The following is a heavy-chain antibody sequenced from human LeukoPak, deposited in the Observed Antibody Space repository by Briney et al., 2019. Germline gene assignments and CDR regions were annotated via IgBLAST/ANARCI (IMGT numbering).Heavy chain of an antibody. Sequence: GGSLRPSCAASGFTFSSYAMHWVRQAPGKGLEWVAVVSYEGTIKYYADSAKGRFSISRDNSANIISLQMNNLTTEDTAAYYCAREKFDSWGQGTLVAVSP. CDR3: AREKFDS. CDR1: GFTFSSYA. J-gene: IGHJ5*01. V-gene: IGHV3-30*14. CDR2: VSYEGTIK.